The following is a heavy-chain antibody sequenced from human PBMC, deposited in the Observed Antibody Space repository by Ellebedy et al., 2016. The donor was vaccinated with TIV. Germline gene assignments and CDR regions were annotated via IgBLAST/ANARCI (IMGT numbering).Heavy chain of an antibody. Sequence: GESLKISCAASGFTFSSHWMSWFRQAPGKGLEWVSIIYGGGGTYYADSVKGRFTISRDNSKNTLYLQMNSLRVEETAVYYCASRPNGDYHCLDYWGQGTLVTVSS. CDR3: ASRPNGDYHCLDY. CDR2: IYGGGGT. V-gene: IGHV3-66*01. D-gene: IGHD4-17*01. J-gene: IGHJ4*02. CDR1: GFTFSSHW.